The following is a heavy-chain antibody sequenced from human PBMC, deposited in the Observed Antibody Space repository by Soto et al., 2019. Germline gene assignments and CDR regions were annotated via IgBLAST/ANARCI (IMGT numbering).Heavy chain of an antibody. J-gene: IGHJ6*02. CDR1: GGTFSSYA. CDR3: ARHVPAAGYYYGMDV. V-gene: IGHV1-69*12. D-gene: IGHD2-2*01. Sequence: QVQLVQSGAEVKKPGSSVKVSCKASGGTFSSYAISWVRQAPGQGLEWLGGIIPIFGTADYAQKFQGRDTITADESPSTADMELSSLRSEAMAAYSCARHVPAAGYYYGMDVWGQGTTVPVSS. CDR2: IIPIFGTA.